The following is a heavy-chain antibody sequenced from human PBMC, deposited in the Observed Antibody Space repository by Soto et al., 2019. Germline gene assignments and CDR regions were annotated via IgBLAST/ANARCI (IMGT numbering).Heavy chain of an antibody. Sequence: GGSLRLSCAASGFTFSSYAMSWVRQAPGKGLEWVANIKQDGSEKYYVDSVKGRFTISRDNAKNSLYLQMNSLRAEDTAVYYCARGALVAAIYYYYGVDVWGQGTTVTVSS. CDR3: ARGALVAAIYYYYGVDV. D-gene: IGHD2-15*01. V-gene: IGHV3-7*03. CDR2: IKQDGSEK. J-gene: IGHJ6*02. CDR1: GFTFSSYA.